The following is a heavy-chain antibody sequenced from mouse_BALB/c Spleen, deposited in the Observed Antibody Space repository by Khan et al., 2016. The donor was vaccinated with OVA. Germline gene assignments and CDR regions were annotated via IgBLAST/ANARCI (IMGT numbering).Heavy chain of an antibody. J-gene: IGHJ2*01. D-gene: IGHD1-1*01. V-gene: IGHV3-2*02. CDR1: GYSITSDYA. CDR3: ARSVTITTVVATDFDY. CDR2: ISYSGRT. Sequence: EVKLLESGPGLVKPSQSLSLTCTVTGYSITSDYAWNWIRQFPENKLEWMGYISYSGRTSYNPSLKSRIPITRDTSKNQFFLQLNSVTTEDTATYYCARSVTITTVVATDFDYWGQGTTRTVSS.